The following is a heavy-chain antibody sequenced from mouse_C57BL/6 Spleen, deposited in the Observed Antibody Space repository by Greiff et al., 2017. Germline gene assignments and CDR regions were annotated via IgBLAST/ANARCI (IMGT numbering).Heavy chain of an antibody. CDR3: ARSLYDYDNWFAY. J-gene: IGHJ3*01. CDR1: GYTFTSYW. V-gene: IGHV1-61*01. CDR2: IYPSDSET. Sequence: VQLQQPGAELVRPGSSVKLSCKASGYTFTSYWMDWVKQRLGQGLEWIGNIYPSDSETHYNQKFKDKATLTVDKSSSTAYMQLSSLTSEDSAVYYCARSLYDYDNWFAYWGQGTLVTVSA. D-gene: IGHD2-4*01.